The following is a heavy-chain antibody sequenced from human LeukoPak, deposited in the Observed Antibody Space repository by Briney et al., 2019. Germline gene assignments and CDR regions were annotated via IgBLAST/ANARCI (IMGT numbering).Heavy chain of an antibody. CDR1: GFTFRNYY. J-gene: IGHJ4*02. D-gene: IGHD7-27*01. CDR3: ARGHWGLDY. V-gene: IGHV3-11*04. Sequence: GRSLSLSCAASGFTFRNYYMSWIRQAPGKGLEWVSYVRSSGGTIYFAASVKGRFTVSRDNAKSSLYLQMNSLRAEDTAVYYCARGHWGLDYWGQGTLVTVSS. CDR2: VRSSGGTI.